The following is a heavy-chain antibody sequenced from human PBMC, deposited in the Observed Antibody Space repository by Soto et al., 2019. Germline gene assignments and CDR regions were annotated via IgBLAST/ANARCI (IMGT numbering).Heavy chain of an antibody. V-gene: IGHV5-51*01. D-gene: IGHD3-3*01. CDR3: ARLGEITIFGVVTERPYYGMDV. CDR2: IYPGDSDT. J-gene: IGHJ6*02. CDR1: GYSFTSYW. Sequence: PGESLKISCKGSGYSFTSYWIGWVRQMPGKGLEWMGIIYPGDSDTRYSPSFQGQVTISADKSISTAYLQWSSLKASDTAMYYCARLGEITIFGVVTERPYYGMDVWGQGTTVTVSS.